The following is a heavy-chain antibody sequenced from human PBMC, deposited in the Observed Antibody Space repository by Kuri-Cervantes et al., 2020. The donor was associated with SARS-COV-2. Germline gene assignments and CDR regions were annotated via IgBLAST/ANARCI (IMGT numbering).Heavy chain of an antibody. CDR2: IYYSGST. V-gene: IGHV4-39*01. D-gene: IGHD3-3*01. Sequence: GSLRLSCTVSGGSISSSSYYWGWIRQPPGKGLEWIGSIYYSGSTYYNPSLKSRVTISVDTSKNQFSLKLSSVTAADTAVYYCARLPTYCDFWSGYPAFDYYYYGMDVWGQGTTVTVSS. J-gene: IGHJ6*02. CDR3: ARLPTYCDFWSGYPAFDYYYYGMDV. CDR1: GGSISSSSYY.